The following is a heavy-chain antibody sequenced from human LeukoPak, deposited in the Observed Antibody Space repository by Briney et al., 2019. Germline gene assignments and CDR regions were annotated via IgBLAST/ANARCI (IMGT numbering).Heavy chain of an antibody. V-gene: IGHV1-69*13. D-gene: IGHD3-22*01. CDR3: ARDYSYYYDSSGPGAHNWFDP. Sequence: ASVKVSCKASGGTFSSYAISWVRQAPGQGLEWMGGIIPIFGTANYAQKSQGRVTITADESTSTAYMELSSLRSEDTAVYYCARDYSYYYDSSGPGAHNWFDPWGQGTLVTVSS. CDR2: IIPIFGTA. CDR1: GGTFSSYA. J-gene: IGHJ5*02.